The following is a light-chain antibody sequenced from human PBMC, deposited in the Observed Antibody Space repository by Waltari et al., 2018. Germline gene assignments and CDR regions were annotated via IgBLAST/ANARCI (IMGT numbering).Light chain of an antibody. CDR1: QSVTRA. CDR2: GAS. CDR3: QHYVRLPAT. J-gene: IGKJ1*01. Sequence: NLLTQSPGTLSLSPGERATLSCRASQSVTRALAWYQQKPGQAPRLLIYGASNRATGIPDRFSGSGSGTDFSLTISRLEPEDFAVYYCQHYVRLPATFGQGTKVEIK. V-gene: IGKV3-20*01.